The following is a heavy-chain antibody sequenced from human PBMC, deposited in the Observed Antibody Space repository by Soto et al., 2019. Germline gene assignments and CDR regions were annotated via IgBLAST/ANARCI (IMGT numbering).Heavy chain of an antibody. D-gene: IGHD3-10*01. CDR3: ASTLGDPWYFDY. CDR1: GYTFTSYA. V-gene: IGHV1-3*01. CDR2: INAGNGNT. Sequence: ASVKVSCKASGYTFTSYAMHWVRQAPGQRLEWMGWINAGNGNTKCSQKFQGRVTITRDTSASTAYMELSSLRSEDTAVYYCASTLGDPWYFDYWGQGTLVTVSS. J-gene: IGHJ4*02.